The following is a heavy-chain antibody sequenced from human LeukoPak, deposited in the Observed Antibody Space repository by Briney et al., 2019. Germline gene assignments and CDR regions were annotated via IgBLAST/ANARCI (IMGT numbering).Heavy chain of an antibody. V-gene: IGHV3-48*02. CDR2: ISSSSSTI. Sequence: GGSLRLFCAASGFTFSSYAMSWVRQAPGKGLEWVSYISSSSSTIYYADSVKGRFTISRDNAQNSLYLQMNSLRDEDTAVYYCARDLSGYYHFFDYWGQGTLVTVSS. CDR1: GFTFSSYA. D-gene: IGHD3-3*01. J-gene: IGHJ4*02. CDR3: ARDLSGYYHFFDY.